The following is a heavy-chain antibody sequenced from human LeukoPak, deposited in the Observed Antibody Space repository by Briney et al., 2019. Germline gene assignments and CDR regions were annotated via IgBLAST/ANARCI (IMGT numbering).Heavy chain of an antibody. D-gene: IGHD1-26*01. CDR1: GASIRNYY. Sequence: SETLSLTCTVSGASIRNYYWSWIRQTPEKGLEWMGYIHATGGSNYYPSLKSRLTVSIDTSRNQLSLKLTSVTAADTAVYFCARLGSYHDFGGQGARVTVAS. V-gene: IGHV4-4*09. CDR2: IHATGGS. J-gene: IGHJ4*02. CDR3: ARLGSYHDF.